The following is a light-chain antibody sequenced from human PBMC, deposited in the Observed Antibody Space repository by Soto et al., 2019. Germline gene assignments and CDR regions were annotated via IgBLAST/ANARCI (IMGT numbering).Light chain of an antibody. J-gene: IGLJ1*01. Sequence: QSVLTQPPSVSGSPGQSVAISCSGSSSDVGSNNRVSWYQQSPGTAPKLMIYDVTNRPSGVPDRFSGSKSDNTASLTISGLQAEDEADYYCSSFTTSSTYVFGTGTKLTVL. V-gene: IGLV2-18*02. CDR2: DVT. CDR1: SSDVGSNNR. CDR3: SSFTTSSTYV.